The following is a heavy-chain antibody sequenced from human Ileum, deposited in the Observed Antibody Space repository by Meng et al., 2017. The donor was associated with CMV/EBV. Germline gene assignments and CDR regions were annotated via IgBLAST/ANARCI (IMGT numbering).Heavy chain of an antibody. J-gene: IGHJ4*02. CDR1: GASISSGDYY. CDR2: IYYTGAT. V-gene: IGHV4-30-4*08. D-gene: IGHD6-13*01. CDR3: ARAKQAAENFDS. Sequence: QVQLQESGPGLVKHSETFSLPCTVSGASISSGDYYWTWIRQPPGKGLEWIDYIYYTGATYYRPSLESRIVISSDTSKNHFSLTLTSVTAADTAVYFCARAKQAAENFDSWGQGTLVTVSS.